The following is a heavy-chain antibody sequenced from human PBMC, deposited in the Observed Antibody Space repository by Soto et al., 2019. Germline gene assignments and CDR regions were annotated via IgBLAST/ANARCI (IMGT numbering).Heavy chain of an antibody. V-gene: IGHV3-33*01. Sequence: QVQLVESGGGVVQPGRSLRLSCAASGFTFSSYGMHWVRQAPGKGLEWVAVIWYDGSNKYYADSVKGRFTISRDNSKNTLYLQMNSLRAEDTAVYYCAREVSGYRHSYYYYGMDVWGQGTTVTVSS. CDR2: IWYDGSNK. J-gene: IGHJ6*02. D-gene: IGHD3-22*01. CDR1: GFTFSSYG. CDR3: AREVSGYRHSYYYYGMDV.